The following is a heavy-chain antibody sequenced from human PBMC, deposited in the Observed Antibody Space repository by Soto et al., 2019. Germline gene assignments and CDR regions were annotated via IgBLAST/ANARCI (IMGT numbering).Heavy chain of an antibody. CDR1: GGSFSSNP. CDR3: ASGGRGYSSAPRYYFDY. V-gene: IGHV1-69*01. D-gene: IGHD5-18*01. CDR2: IIPIFATV. J-gene: IGHJ4*02. Sequence: QLQLVQSGSEVKKPGSSVKVSCKASGGSFSSNPISWVRQAPGQGLEWMAGIIPIFATVHYAQKFQGRVTITADESTSTAYMELASLRSEDTAVYFCASGGRGYSSAPRYYFDYWGQGTLVTVSS.